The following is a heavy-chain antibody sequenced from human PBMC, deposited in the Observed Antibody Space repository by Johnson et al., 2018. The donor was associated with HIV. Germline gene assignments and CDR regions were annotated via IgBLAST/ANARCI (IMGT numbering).Heavy chain of an antibody. D-gene: IGHD3-22*01. CDR3: ARGVYYYDSSGYQSAFDI. Sequence: VQLVESGGGVVRPGGSLRLSCAASGFTFDDYGMSWVRQAPGKGLEWVSGINWNGGSTGYADSVKGRFPISRDTAKNSLYLQMNSLRAEDTALYYCARGVYYYDSSGYQSAFDIWGQGTMVTVSS. CDR2: INWNGGST. J-gene: IGHJ3*02. V-gene: IGHV3-20*04. CDR1: GFTFDDYG.